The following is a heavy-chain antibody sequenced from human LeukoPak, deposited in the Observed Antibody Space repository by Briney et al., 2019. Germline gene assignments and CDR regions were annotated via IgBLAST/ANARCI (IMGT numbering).Heavy chain of an antibody. V-gene: IGHV4-61*01. CDR1: GGSVSSGSYY. D-gene: IGHD6-13*01. CDR3: ARWAAAWYGDY. Sequence: SETLSLTCTVSGGSVSSGSYYWSWIRQPPGKGLEWIGYIYYSGSTNHNPSLKSRVTISVDTTKNQFSLKLSSVTAADTAVYYCARWAAAWYGDYWGQGTLVTVSS. CDR2: IYYSGST. J-gene: IGHJ4*02.